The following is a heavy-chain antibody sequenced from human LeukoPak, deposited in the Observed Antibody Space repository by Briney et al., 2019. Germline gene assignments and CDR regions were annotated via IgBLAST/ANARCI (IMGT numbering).Heavy chain of an antibody. CDR2: ISSSSSYI. CDR3: ASLFTIYRKYYYYGMDV. V-gene: IGHV3-21*01. Sequence: GGSLRLSCAASGFTFSSYSMNWVRQAPGKGLEWVSSISSSSSYIYYADSVKGRFTISRDNAKNSLYLQMNSLRAEDTAVYYCASLFTIYRKYYYYGMDVWGQGTTVTVSS. D-gene: IGHD3-9*01. CDR1: GFTFSSYS. J-gene: IGHJ6*02.